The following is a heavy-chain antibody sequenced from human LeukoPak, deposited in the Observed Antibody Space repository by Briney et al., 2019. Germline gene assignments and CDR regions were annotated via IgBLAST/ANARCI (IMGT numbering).Heavy chain of an antibody. CDR3: ARHILGYCSSTSCYRRWFDP. CDR1: GFTFTDHP. D-gene: IGHD2-2*01. J-gene: IGHJ5*02. CDR2: INHSGST. V-gene: IGHV4-34*01. Sequence: ESLRLSCVASGFTFTDHPMNWVRQAPGKGLEWIGEINHSGSTNYNPSLKSRVTISVDTSKNQFSLKLSSVTAADTAVYYCARHILGYCSSTSCYRRWFDPWGQGTLVTVSS.